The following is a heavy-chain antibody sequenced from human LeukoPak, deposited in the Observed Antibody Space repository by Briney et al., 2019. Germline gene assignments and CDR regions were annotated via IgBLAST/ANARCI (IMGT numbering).Heavy chain of an antibody. CDR1: GGSISSYY. J-gene: IGHJ4*02. V-gene: IGHV4-59*08. CDR2: IYYSGST. D-gene: IGHD5-18*01. CDR3: ARMMVPDTAMAEYYFDY. Sequence: SETLSLTCTVSGGSISSYYWSWIRQPAGKGLEWIGYIYYSGSTNYNPSLKSRVTISVDTSKNQFSLKLSSVTAADTAVYYCARMMVPDTAMAEYYFDYWGQGTLVTVSS.